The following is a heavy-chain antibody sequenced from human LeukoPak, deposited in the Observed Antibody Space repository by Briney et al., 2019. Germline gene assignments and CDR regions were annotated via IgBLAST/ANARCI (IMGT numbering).Heavy chain of an antibody. J-gene: IGHJ4*02. D-gene: IGHD6-19*01. CDR3: AXSWHSSGWYFHY. CDR1: GFTFDDYA. CDR2: ISWNSGSI. Sequence: PGGFLRLSCAASGFTFDDYAMHWVRQAPGKGLEWVSGISWNSGSIGYADSVKGRFTISRDNAKNSLYLQMSSLRAEDTALYYCAXSWHSSGWYFHYWGQGTLVTVSS. V-gene: IGHV3-9*01.